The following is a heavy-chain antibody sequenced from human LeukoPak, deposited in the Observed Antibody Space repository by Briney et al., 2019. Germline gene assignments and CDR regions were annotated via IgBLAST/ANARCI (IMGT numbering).Heavy chain of an antibody. CDR2: VYQSGNA. CDR3: ASLRFGESYFDF. V-gene: IGHV4-38-2*02. Sequence: PSEPLSLTCTVSNYSVSSNVHWSWIRHSPGRGLEWIGNVYQSGNAYYNPSLKRRLLLSFHPPKQELSPQINSVTATDTALYFCASLRFGESYFDFWGQGTQVTVSS. D-gene: IGHD2/OR15-2a*01. J-gene: IGHJ4*02. CDR1: NYSVSSNVH.